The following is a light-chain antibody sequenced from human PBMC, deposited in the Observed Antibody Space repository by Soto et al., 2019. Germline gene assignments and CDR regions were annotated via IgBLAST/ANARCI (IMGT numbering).Light chain of an antibody. CDR3: QQYGSSPRT. Sequence: EIVFTQSPSTVSLSPGERATLSCRASQSVNTYLAWYQHKPGQAPRLLIYDASTRASGIPARFSGSGSGTDFTLTISRLEPEDFAVYYCQQYGSSPRTFGQGTKVDIK. CDR2: DAS. J-gene: IGKJ1*01. V-gene: IGKV3-20*01. CDR1: QSVNTY.